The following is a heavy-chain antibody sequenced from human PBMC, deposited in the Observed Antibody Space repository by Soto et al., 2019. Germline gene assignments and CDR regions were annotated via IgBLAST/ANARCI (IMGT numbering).Heavy chain of an antibody. V-gene: IGHV4-61*08. D-gene: IGHD3-10*01. CDR1: GGSISSGGYY. CDR3: ARESYYGSGATVVAY. Sequence: PSETLSLTCTVSGGSISSGGYYWSWIRQHPGKGLEWIGYIYYSGTTSYNPSLNSRVTMSVDTSKNQFSLKVNSVTAADTAVYYCARESYYGSGATVVAYWGQGTLVTVSS. J-gene: IGHJ4*02. CDR2: IYYSGTT.